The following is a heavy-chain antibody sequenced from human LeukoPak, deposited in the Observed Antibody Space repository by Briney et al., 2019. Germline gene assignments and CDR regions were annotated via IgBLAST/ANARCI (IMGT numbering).Heavy chain of an antibody. CDR3: AKDRQWLAYHFDY. CDR1: GFTFRTHG. CDR2: VTPTGDPT. J-gene: IGHJ4*02. Sequence: GGTLRLSCAGSGFTFRTHGMNWVRQAPGKGLEWVSGVTPTGDPTYYADSVKGRFTISRDNSKNTLYLQMNSLRAEDTAVYYCAKDRQWLAYHFDYWGQGTLVTVSS. D-gene: IGHD6-19*01. V-gene: IGHV3-23*01.